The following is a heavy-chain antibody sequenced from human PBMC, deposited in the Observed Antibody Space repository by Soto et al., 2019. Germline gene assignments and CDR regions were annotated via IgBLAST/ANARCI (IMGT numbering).Heavy chain of an antibody. V-gene: IGHV3-7*01. CDR1: GFTFSTYW. CDR3: AIVDIAVVDSYGVDW. Sequence: EMQLVESGGGLVQPGGSLRLSCAASGFTFSTYWMSWVRQAPGTGLEWVANINPDGSAKYCVDSVKGRFTISRDNAKNASERHMNYMSAEDTAVDYCAIVDIAVVDSYGVDWWGQGTTVTVSS. D-gene: IGHD5-18*01. CDR2: INPDGSAK. J-gene: IGHJ6*02.